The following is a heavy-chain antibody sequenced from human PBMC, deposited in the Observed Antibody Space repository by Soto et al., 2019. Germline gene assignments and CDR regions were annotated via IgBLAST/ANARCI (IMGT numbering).Heavy chain of an antibody. CDR1: GRSISGNY. J-gene: IGHJ4*02. CDR3: ASYRGALYFES. V-gene: IGHV4-59*01. D-gene: IGHD3-16*01. Sequence: TSETLSLSCSVLGRSISGNYWSWIRQSTDKGLEWLGYVFYGGTDYNPSLGGRVSMSVETSKSQFSLKLTSVTVADTAVYYCASYRGALYFESWGPGILVTVSS. CDR2: VFYGGT.